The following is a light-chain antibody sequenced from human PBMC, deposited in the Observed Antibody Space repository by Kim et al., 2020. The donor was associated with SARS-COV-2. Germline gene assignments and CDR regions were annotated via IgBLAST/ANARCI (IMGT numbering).Light chain of an antibody. CDR3: SSYTSSSTVV. CDR1: SSDVGGYNY. V-gene: IGLV2-14*03. J-gene: IGLJ2*01. Sequence: SITISCPGTSSDVGGYNYVSWYQQHPGKAPKLMIYDVSNRPSGVSNRFSGSKSGNTASLTISGLQAEDEADYYCSSYTSSSTVVFGGGTQLTVL. CDR2: DVS.